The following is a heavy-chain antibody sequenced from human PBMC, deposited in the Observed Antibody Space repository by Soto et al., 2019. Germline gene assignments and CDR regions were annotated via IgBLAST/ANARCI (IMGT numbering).Heavy chain of an antibody. Sequence: GGSLRLSCAASGFTFNNYGMNWVRQAPGKGLEWVAIISNDGSNKYYIESVRGRFTISRDNSKNTLFLQMNSLRAEDTAVYYCASLGVGDWANYYYYGMDVWGQGTTVTVSS. D-gene: IGHD2-21*02. V-gene: IGHV3-33*08. J-gene: IGHJ6*02. CDR2: ISNDGSNK. CDR1: GFTFNNYG. CDR3: ASLGVGDWANYYYYGMDV.